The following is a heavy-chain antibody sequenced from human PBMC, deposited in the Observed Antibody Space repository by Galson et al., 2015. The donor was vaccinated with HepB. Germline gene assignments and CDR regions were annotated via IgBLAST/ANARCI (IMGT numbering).Heavy chain of an antibody. J-gene: IGHJ6*03. V-gene: IGHV6-1*01. D-gene: IGHD5-12*01. Sequence: CAISGDSVSSKTTAWNWIRQSPSRGLEWLGRTYYRSKWYNDYAVSVKSRITINPDTSKNQFSLRLNSVTPEDTAVYYCARHDSGYGFGPYYMDVWGKGTTVIVSS. CDR1: GDSVSSKTTA. CDR3: ARHDSGYGFGPYYMDV. CDR2: TYYRSKWYN.